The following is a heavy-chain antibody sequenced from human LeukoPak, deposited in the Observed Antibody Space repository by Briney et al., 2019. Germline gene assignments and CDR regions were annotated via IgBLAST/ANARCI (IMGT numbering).Heavy chain of an antibody. Sequence: SETLSLTCTVSGGSISSYYWSWIRQPPGKGLERMGYVYYSGSTNYNPSLKSRVTISVDTSKNQFSLKLSSVTAADTAVYFCARQRSSTWSLGYWGQGTLVTVSS. CDR2: VYYSGST. V-gene: IGHV4-59*08. CDR3: ARQRSSTWSLGY. J-gene: IGHJ4*02. D-gene: IGHD6-13*01. CDR1: GGSISSYY.